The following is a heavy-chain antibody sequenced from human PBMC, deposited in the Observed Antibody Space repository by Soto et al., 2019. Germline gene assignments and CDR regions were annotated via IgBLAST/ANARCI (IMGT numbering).Heavy chain of an antibody. V-gene: IGHV1-2*02. J-gene: IGHJ4*02. CDR1: GYTFTGHY. Sequence: ASVKVSCKASGYTFTGHYIHWVRQAPGQGPEWMGDIGPASGDTRYAQKFQDRVTMTRDTSITTVYMELNNLSPDDTAVYYWGRGRSGQVVVFYWGQGTPVTVYS. D-gene: IGHD3-22*01. CDR2: IGPASGDT. CDR3: GRGRSGQVVVFY.